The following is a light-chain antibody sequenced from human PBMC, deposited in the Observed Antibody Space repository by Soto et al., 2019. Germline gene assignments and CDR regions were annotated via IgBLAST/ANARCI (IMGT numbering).Light chain of an antibody. CDR2: RNS. CDR3: QSYDSSLSVSV. Sequence: QLVLTQPPSVSGAPGQRVTISCTGSSSNIGAGYDVHWYQQLPGTAPKLLIYRNSNRPSGVPDRFSGSKSGTSASLAITGLQAEDEADYYCQSYDSSLSVSVFGGGTQLTVL. J-gene: IGLJ3*02. V-gene: IGLV1-40*01. CDR1: SSNIGAGYD.